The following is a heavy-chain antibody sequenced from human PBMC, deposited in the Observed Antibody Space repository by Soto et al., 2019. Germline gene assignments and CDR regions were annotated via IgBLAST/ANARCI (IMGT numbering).Heavy chain of an antibody. CDR1: GGSISSSSYY. D-gene: IGHD6-6*01. Sequence: PSETLSLTCTVSGGSISSSSYYWGWIRQPPGKGLEWIGSIYYSGSTYYNTSLKSRVTISVDTSKNQFSLKLSSVTAAVTAVYYCARCSRVMKRYSSSADHYYYGMDVWGQGTTVTVSS. CDR2: IYYSGST. V-gene: IGHV4-39*01. CDR3: ARCSRVMKRYSSSADHYYYGMDV. J-gene: IGHJ6*02.